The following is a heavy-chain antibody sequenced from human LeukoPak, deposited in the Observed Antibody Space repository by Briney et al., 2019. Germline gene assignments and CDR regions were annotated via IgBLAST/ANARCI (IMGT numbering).Heavy chain of an antibody. D-gene: IGHD3-3*01. CDR3: VSSRILDFDY. V-gene: IGHV3-48*03. CDR2: ITGSGSTM. CDR1: GFIFSNYE. J-gene: IGHJ4*02. Sequence: GGSLRLPCAASGFIFSNYEMNWVRQAPGKGLEWLSFITGSGSTMYYADSVTGRFTISRDNAKTSLYLQMNSLRAEDTAVYHCVSSRILDFDYWGQGTLVTVSS.